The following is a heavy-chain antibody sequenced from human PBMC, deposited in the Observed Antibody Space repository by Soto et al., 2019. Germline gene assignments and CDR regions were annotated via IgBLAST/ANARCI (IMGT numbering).Heavy chain of an antibody. J-gene: IGHJ6*02. CDR1: GGSISSGDYY. D-gene: IGHD3-10*01. CDR2: IYYSGST. Sequence: SETLSLTCTVSGGSISSGDYYWSWIRQPPGKGLEWIGYIYYSGSTYYNPSLKSRVTISVDTSKNQFSLKLSSVTAADTAVYYCARDARYYGSGSFGVDPYYYSGMDVWGQGTTVTVSS. V-gene: IGHV4-30-4*01. CDR3: ARDARYYGSGSFGVDPYYYSGMDV.